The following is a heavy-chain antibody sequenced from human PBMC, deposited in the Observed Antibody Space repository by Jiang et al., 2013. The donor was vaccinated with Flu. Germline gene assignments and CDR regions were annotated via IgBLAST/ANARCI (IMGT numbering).Heavy chain of an antibody. J-gene: IGHJ4*02. CDR2: ISGSGGST. Sequence: SGFTFSSYAMSWVRQAPGKGLEWVSAISGSGGSTYYADSVKGRFTISRDNSKNTLYLQMNSLRAEDTAVYYCAKDRGAYYFDYWGQGTLVTVSS. D-gene: IGHD3-10*01. CDR3: AKDRGAYYFDY. V-gene: IGHV3-23*01. CDR1: GFTFSSYA.